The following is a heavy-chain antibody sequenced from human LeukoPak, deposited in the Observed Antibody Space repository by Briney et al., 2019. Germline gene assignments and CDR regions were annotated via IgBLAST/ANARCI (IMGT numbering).Heavy chain of an antibody. D-gene: IGHD5-18*01. Sequence: GGSLRLSCAASGFTFDDYAMHWVRQAPGKGLEWVSLISGDGGSTYYADSVKGRFTISRDNSKNSLYLQMNSLRTEDTALYYCAKDPLRGYSYGFPGYWGQGTLVTVSS. V-gene: IGHV3-43*02. CDR3: AKDPLRGYSYGFPGY. CDR2: ISGDGGST. J-gene: IGHJ4*02. CDR1: GFTFDDYA.